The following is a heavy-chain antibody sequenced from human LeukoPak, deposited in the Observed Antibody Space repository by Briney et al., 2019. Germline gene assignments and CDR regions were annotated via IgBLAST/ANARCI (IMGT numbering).Heavy chain of an antibody. CDR3: ARDDSSGRYDY. Sequence: GGSLRLSCAASGFILNSYGMHWVRQAPGKGLEWVADIWFDGKNQHFADSVRGRFAISRDNSKNTVYLQMNSLRAEDTAVYYCARDDSSGRYDYWGQGTLVTVSS. V-gene: IGHV3-33*01. J-gene: IGHJ4*02. D-gene: IGHD3-22*01. CDR2: IWFDGKNQ. CDR1: GFILNSYG.